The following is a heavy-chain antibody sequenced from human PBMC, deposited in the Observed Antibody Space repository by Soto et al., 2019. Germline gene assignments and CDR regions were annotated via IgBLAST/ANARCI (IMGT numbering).Heavy chain of an antibody. CDR2: MNPNSGDT. CDR3: ARGYSSSWYGSNYFGMDV. J-gene: IGHJ6*02. Sequence: QVQLVQSGAEVKKPGASVKVSCKASGSTFTSYDINWVRQATGQGLEWMGWMNPNSGDTESAQKFQGRVTMTRETSISTAYMDMSSLSSEDTDVYYCARGYSSSWYGSNYFGMDVWGQGTTVTVSS. V-gene: IGHV1-8*01. D-gene: IGHD6-13*01. CDR1: GSTFTSYD.